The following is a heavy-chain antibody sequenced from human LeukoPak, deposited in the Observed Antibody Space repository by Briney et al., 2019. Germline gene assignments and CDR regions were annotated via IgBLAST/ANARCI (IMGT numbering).Heavy chain of an antibody. J-gene: IGHJ6*02. CDR3: ARDEGTYGMDV. V-gene: IGHV3-74*01. CDR1: GFTFSSYR. CDR2: IKTDDGST. D-gene: IGHD1-1*01. Sequence: GGSLRLSCAASGFTFSSYRMHWVRQAPGKGLVWVSLIKTDDGSTSYADSVKGRFTISRDNAKNTLYLLMNSLRAEDTAVYYCARDEGTYGMDVWGQGTTVTVSS.